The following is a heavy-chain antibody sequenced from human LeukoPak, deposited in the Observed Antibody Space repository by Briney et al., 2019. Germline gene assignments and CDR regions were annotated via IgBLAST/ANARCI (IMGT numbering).Heavy chain of an antibody. CDR3: ARGQHRVTYSDDAFDI. CDR2: ISYAGSNK. J-gene: IGHJ3*02. CDR1: GFTFSSYA. Sequence: GGSLRLSCAPSGFTFSSYAMHWVRQAPGKGLEWVAVISYAGSNKFCADSVRGRVTISRDNSKNTLYLQMNSLRAEDTAVYYCARGQHRVTYSDDAFDIWGQGTMVTVSS. D-gene: IGHD4-11*01. V-gene: IGHV3-30-3*01.